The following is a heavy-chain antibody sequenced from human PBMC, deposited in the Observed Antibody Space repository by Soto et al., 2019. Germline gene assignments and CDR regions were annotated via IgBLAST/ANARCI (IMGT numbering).Heavy chain of an antibody. CDR1: GFTFSAYA. J-gene: IGHJ6*02. CDR3: AKGGTSSGPYYYGLDV. D-gene: IGHD6-19*01. V-gene: IGHV3-23*01. CDR2: ISGGGGDT. Sequence: GGSLRLSCAASGFTFSAYAMSWVRQAPGKGLQWVSAISGGGGDTYYADSVKGRFTISRDNSKNTLYLLMHSLRAEDTAVYYCAKGGTSSGPYYYGLDVWGQGTTVTVSS.